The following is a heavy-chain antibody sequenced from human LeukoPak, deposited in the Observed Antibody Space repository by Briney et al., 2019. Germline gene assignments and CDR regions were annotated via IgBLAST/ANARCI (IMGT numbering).Heavy chain of an antibody. D-gene: IGHD5-24*01. Sequence: GGSLRLSCAASGFTFSSYGMHWVRQAPRKGLEWVAVIWYDGSNKYYADYVKGRITISRDNSMNTLYLQIDRLRAEDTAVYYCAKDFARIGGGYNWGGYYMDVWGKGTTVTVSS. CDR1: GFTFSSYG. V-gene: IGHV3-33*06. CDR2: IWYDGSNK. CDR3: AKDFARIGGGYNWGGYYMDV. J-gene: IGHJ6*03.